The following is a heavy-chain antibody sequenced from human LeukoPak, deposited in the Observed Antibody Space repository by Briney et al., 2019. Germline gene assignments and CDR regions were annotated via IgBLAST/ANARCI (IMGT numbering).Heavy chain of an antibody. CDR2: ISSSGGGT. J-gene: IGHJ4*02. D-gene: IGHD1-26*01. Sequence: PGGSLRLSCAASGFTFRTYTMHWVRQAPGKGLEWVSSISSSGGGTYYADSVKGRFTISRDNSKNTLSLQMNSLKAEDTAVYYCAKINSGSYTDYWGQGTLVTVSS. V-gene: IGHV3-23*01. CDR3: AKINSGSYTDY. CDR1: GFTFRTYT.